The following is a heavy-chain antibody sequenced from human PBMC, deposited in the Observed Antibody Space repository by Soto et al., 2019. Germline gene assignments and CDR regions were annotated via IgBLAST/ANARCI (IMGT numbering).Heavy chain of an antibody. CDR1: GFTFTSSA. D-gene: IGHD6-13*01. CDR3: ARDRIAAAGTRAGYPKNWFDP. V-gene: IGHV1-58*01. J-gene: IGHJ5*02. Sequence: GASVKVSCKASGFTFTSSAVQWVRQARGQRLEWIGWIVVGSGNTNYAQKFQERVTITRDMSTSTAYMELSSLRSDDTAVYYCARDRIAAAGTRAGYPKNWFDPWAQGNLVPVS. CDR2: IVVGSGNT.